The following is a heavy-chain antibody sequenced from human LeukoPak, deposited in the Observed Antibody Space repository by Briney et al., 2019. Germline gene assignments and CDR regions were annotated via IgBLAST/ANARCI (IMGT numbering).Heavy chain of an antibody. CDR3: ARDQRGRYCSSTSCYTTGNY. D-gene: IGHD2-2*02. J-gene: IGHJ4*02. CDR2: ISAYNGNT. V-gene: IGHV1-18*01. Sequence: ASVKVSCKASGYTFSSYGISWVRQARGQGLECMGWISAYNGNTNYAQKLQGRVTMTTDTSTSTAYMELRSLRSDDTAVYYCARDQRGRYCSSTSCYTTGNYWGQGTLVTVSS. CDR1: GYTFSSYG.